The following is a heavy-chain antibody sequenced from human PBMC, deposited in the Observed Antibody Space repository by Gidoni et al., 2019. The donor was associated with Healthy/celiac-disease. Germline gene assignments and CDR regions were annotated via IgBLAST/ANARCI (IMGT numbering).Heavy chain of an antibody. J-gene: IGHJ6*02. CDR2: IYYSGST. CDR3: ARGNYARSGYSYYYYGMDV. D-gene: IGHD3-22*01. V-gene: IGHV4-59*01. CDR1: GCFIRGYY. Sequence: GPGLVKPPATLSLTCTDSGCFIRGYYWSWIRQPPAKELEWIGYIYYSGSTNYNPSLKSRVTISVDTSKNESSLTLISVTAADTAVYYCARGNYARSGYSYYYYGMDVWGQGTTVTVSS.